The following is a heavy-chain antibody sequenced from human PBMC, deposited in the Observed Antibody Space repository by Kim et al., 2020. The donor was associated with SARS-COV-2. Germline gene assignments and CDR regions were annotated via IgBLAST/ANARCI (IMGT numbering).Heavy chain of an antibody. CDR1: GYTFTIYY. CDR2: INPSGGST. CDR3: SRDSTGIRARFDF. J-gene: IGHJ5*01. V-gene: IGHV1-46*01. D-gene: IGHD6-13*01. Sequence: ASVKVSCKASGYTFTIYYLHWVRQAPGQGLEWMGIINPSGGSTSYAQKFQGRVTMTRDTSTSTVYMDLSSLRSEDTAVYYCSRDSTGIRARFDFWGQGT.